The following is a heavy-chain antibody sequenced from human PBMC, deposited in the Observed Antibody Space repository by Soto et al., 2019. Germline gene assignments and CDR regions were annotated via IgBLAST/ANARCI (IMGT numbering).Heavy chain of an antibody. CDR2: IQSGGST. CDR3: ARDDVLCDGGRCYGVPLVV. Sequence: GGSLRLSCAASGFTVSSKYMSWVRQAPGKGLEWVSLIQSGGSTYYADSVKGRFTISRDTSENTVHLQMDSLRAEDTAVYYCARDDVLCDGGRCYGVPLVVWGKGTTVTVSS. D-gene: IGHD2-15*01. J-gene: IGHJ6*04. CDR1: GFTVSSKY. V-gene: IGHV3-66*01.